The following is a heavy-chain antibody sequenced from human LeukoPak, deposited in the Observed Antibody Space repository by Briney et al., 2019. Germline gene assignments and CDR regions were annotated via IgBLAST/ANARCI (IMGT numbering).Heavy chain of an antibody. D-gene: IGHD2-21*01. CDR3: ARLWPFDY. CDR1: GFTFSSYW. V-gene: IGHV3-7*01. J-gene: IGHJ4*02. Sequence: TGGSLRLSCAGSGFTFSSYWMSWVRQAPGKGLEWVANIKQHGSEKYYVDSVKGRFTISRDDAKNPLYLQMNSLRAKDTAVYYCARLWPFDYWGQGTLVTVSS. CDR2: IKQHGSEK.